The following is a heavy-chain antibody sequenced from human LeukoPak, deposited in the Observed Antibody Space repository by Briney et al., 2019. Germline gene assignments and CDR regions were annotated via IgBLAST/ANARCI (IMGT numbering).Heavy chain of an antibody. V-gene: IGHV1-2*06. CDR1: GYTFTGYY. CDR3: ARGLSNGGPPRGGGTNDY. CDR2: INPNSGGT. D-gene: IGHD7-27*01. Sequence: ASVKVSCKASGYTFTGYYMHWVRQAPGQGLEWMGRINPNSGGTNYAQKFQGRVTMTRDTSISTAYMELSRLRSDDTAVYYCARGLSNGGPPRGGGTNDYWGQGTLVTVSS. J-gene: IGHJ4*02.